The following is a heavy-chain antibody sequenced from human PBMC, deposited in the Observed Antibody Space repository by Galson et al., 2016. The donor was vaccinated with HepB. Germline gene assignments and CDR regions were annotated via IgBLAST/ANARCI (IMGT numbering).Heavy chain of an antibody. Sequence: SLRLSCAGTGFMFDVLTMHWVRQVPGRGLEWVSSITWNSASINYADSVKGRFTISRDNAKNTVYLQMNNLRPDDTALYFCAKDKMGGYAVDVWGQGTLVTVSS. CDR3: AKDKMGGYAVDV. J-gene: IGHJ4*02. V-gene: IGHV3-9*01. CDR2: ITWNSASI. CDR1: GFMFDVLT. D-gene: IGHD3-16*01.